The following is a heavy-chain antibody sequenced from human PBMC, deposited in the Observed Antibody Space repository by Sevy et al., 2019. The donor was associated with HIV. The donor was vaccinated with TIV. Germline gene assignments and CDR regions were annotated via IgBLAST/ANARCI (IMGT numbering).Heavy chain of an antibody. J-gene: IGHJ4*02. CDR3: ARKQFVLPFDY. Sequence: GGSLRLSCAASGFTFSDYAIHWVRQAPGKGLEWLAVISYHGRNQFYADSVRDRFTISRDDSKNTVYLQMNSLRPDDTAVYYCARKQFVLPFDYWGQGTLVTVSS. CDR1: GFTFSDYA. V-gene: IGHV3-30*04. D-gene: IGHD6-6*01. CDR2: ISYHGRNQ.